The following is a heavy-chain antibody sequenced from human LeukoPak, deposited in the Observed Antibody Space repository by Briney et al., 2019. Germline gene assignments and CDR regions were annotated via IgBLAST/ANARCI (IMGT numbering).Heavy chain of an antibody. D-gene: IGHD2-15*01. CDR3: ARDYPGLGYCSGGSCYSGDQFDY. V-gene: IGHV1-2*02. Sequence: ASVKVSCKASGYTFTGYYMHWVRQAPGQGLEWMGWINPNSGGTNYAQKFQGRVTMTRDTSISTAYMELSRLRSDDTAVYYCARDYPGLGYCSGGSCYSGDQFDYWGQGTLVTVSS. CDR1: GYTFTGYY. CDR2: INPNSGGT. J-gene: IGHJ4*02.